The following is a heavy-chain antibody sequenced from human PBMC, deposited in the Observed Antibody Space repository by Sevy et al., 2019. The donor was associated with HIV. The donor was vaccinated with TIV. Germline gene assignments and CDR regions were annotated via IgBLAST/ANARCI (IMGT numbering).Heavy chain of an antibody. J-gene: IGHJ4*02. V-gene: IGHV4-59*13. Sequence: SETLSLTCTVSGGSISSYYWSWIRQPPGKGLEWIGYIYYSGCTNYNPSLKSRVTISVDTSKNQFSLKLSSVTAADTAVYYCATGAKVGAKVMDYWGQGTLVTVSS. D-gene: IGHD1-26*01. CDR2: IYYSGCT. CDR1: GGSISSYY. CDR3: ATGAKVGAKVMDY.